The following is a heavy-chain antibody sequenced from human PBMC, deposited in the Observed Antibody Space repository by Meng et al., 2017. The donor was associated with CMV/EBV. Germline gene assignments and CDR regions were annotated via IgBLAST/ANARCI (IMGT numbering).Heavy chain of an antibody. Sequence: GESLKISWAASGFTFSSYRMNLVRQAPGKGLEWVSSISSSSSYKYYADSVKCRFTISRDNAKHSLYLQMNSLRAEDTAVYYCARVPPYGSGSYPYYYYYGMDVWGQGTTVTVSS. CDR2: ISSSSSYK. CDR3: ARVPPYGSGSYPYYYYYGMDV. CDR1: GFTFSSYR. D-gene: IGHD3-10*01. J-gene: IGHJ6*02. V-gene: IGHV3-21*01.